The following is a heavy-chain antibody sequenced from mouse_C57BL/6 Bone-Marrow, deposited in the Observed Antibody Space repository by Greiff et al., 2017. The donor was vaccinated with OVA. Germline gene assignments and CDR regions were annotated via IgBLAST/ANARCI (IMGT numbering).Heavy chain of an antibody. CDR3: AREGLGDVGPPRFAY. CDR2: INPSTGGT. J-gene: IGHJ3*01. CDR1: GYSFTGYY. D-gene: IGHD3-1*01. V-gene: IGHV1-42*01. Sequence: VQLQQSGPELVKPGASVKMSCKASGYSFTGYYMNWVKQSPEKSLEWIGEINPSTGGTTYNQKFKAKATLTVDTSSSTAYMQLKSLTSEDAAVYYCAREGLGDVGPPRFAYWGQGTLVTVSA.